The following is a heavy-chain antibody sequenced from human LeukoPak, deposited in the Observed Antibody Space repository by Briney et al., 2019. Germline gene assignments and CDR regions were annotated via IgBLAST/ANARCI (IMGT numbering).Heavy chain of an antibody. Sequence: NPSETLSLTCTVSGGSISSGDYYWSWIRQPPGKGLEWIGYIYYSGSTYYNPSLKSRVTISVDTSKNQFSLKLSSVTAADTAVYYCARDESNDFWSGYYMDVWGKGTTVTVSS. V-gene: IGHV4-30-4*08. CDR3: ARDESNDFWSGYYMDV. D-gene: IGHD3-3*01. J-gene: IGHJ6*03. CDR1: GGSISSGDYY. CDR2: IYYSGST.